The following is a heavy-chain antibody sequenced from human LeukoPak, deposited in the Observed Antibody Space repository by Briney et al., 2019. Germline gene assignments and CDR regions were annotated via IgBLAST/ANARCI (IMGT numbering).Heavy chain of an antibody. CDR2: INPNNGGT. Sequence: ASVKVSCKASGYTFTAYYVHWVRQAPGQGLEWMGWINPNNGGTSYAQKFRGRVTMTRDTSTSTVYMELSSLRSEDTAVYYCARGSVSRYYGMDVWGQGTTVTVSS. CDR1: GYTFTAYY. V-gene: IGHV1-2*02. CDR3: ARGSVSRYYGMDV. D-gene: IGHD2-8*01. J-gene: IGHJ6*02.